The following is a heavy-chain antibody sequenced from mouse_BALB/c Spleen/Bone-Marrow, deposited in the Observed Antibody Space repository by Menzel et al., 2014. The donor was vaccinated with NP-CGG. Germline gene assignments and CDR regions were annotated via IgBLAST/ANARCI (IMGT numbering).Heavy chain of an antibody. CDR2: INPSNGDT. J-gene: IGHJ3*01. Sequence: LVESGAELVKPGASVKLSCKASGYTFTSYYIYWVKQRPGQGLEWIGEINPSNGDTNFNEKFKSKATLTVDKSSSTAYMQLSSLTSEDSAVYYCTRSNGNWFAYWGQGTLVTVSA. CDR3: TRSNGNWFAY. V-gene: IGHV1S81*02. D-gene: IGHD2-1*01. CDR1: GYTFTSYY.